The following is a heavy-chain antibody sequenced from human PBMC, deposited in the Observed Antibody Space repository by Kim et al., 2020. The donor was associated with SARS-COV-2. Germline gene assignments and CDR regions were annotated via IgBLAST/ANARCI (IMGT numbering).Heavy chain of an antibody. Sequence: SETLSLTCAVYGGSFSGYYWSWIRQPPGKGLEWIGEINHSGSTNYNPSLKSRVTISVDTSKNQFSLKLSSVTAADTAVYYCARGPSSSPRRSPFGQLDYWGQGTLVTVSS. CDR2: INHSGST. CDR1: GGSFSGYY. V-gene: IGHV4-34*01. J-gene: IGHJ4*02. CDR3: ARGPSSSPRRSPFGQLDY. D-gene: IGHD6-6*01.